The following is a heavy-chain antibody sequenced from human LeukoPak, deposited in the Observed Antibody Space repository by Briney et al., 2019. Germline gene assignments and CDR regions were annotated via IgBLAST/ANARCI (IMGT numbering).Heavy chain of an antibody. Sequence: PGGSLRLSCAASGFTFSSYWMSWVRQAPGKGLEWVANIKEDGSEKYYADSVKGRFTISRDNAKNSLYLQMNSLRAEDTAVNYCARTVDIVATIFDYWGQGTLVTVSS. CDR2: IKEDGSEK. D-gene: IGHD5-12*01. CDR1: GFTFSSYW. V-gene: IGHV3-7*03. J-gene: IGHJ4*02. CDR3: ARTVDIVATIFDY.